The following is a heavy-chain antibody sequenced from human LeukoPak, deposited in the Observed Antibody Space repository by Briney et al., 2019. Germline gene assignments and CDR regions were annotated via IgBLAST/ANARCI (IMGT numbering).Heavy chain of an antibody. D-gene: IGHD3-9*01. CDR1: GFTFSSYE. J-gene: IGHJ4*02. CDR3: AKNYDLLTGYHSPFDY. CDR2: ISSSGSTI. V-gene: IGHV3-48*03. Sequence: GGSLRLSCAASGFTFSSYEMNWVRQAPGKGLEWVSYISSSGSTIYYADSVKGRFTISRDNAKNSLYLQMSSLRPEDTAVYYCAKNYDLLTGYHSPFDYWGQGTLVTVSS.